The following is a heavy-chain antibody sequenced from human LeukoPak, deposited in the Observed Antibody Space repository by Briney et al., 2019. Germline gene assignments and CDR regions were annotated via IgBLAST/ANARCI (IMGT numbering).Heavy chain of an antibody. V-gene: IGHV3-74*01. CDR2: VNSDGSST. Sequence: GGSLRLSCAASGFTFSSYWMHWVRQAPGKGLVWVSRVNSDGSSTNYADSVKGRFTISRDNAKNTLYLQMNSLRAEDTAVYYCARPDGRDGYTIWGQGTLVTVSS. D-gene: IGHD5-24*01. CDR1: GFTFSSYW. J-gene: IGHJ4*02. CDR3: ARPDGRDGYTI.